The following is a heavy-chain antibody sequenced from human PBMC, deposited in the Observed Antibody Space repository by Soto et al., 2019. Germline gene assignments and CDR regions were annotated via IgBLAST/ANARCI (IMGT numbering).Heavy chain of an antibody. D-gene: IGHD2-2*02. V-gene: IGHV1-3*01. J-gene: IGHJ4*02. CDR3: AKSATVPAAIAY. Sequence: QVQLVQSGAEVKKPGASVKVSCKASGYTFTSYAMHWVRQAPGQRLEWMGWINAGNGNTKYSQKSQGRVTITRDTVASKAYMELSSLRSEDTAVYYCAKSATVPAAIAYWGQGTLVTVSS. CDR2: INAGNGNT. CDR1: GYTFTSYA.